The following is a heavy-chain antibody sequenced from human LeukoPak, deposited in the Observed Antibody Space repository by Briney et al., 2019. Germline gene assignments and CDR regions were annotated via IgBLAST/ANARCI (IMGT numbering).Heavy chain of an antibody. CDR2: IYHSGST. D-gene: IGHD6-6*01. J-gene: IGHJ5*02. CDR3: ARDGPYSTSSTHPP. CDR1: GGSISSSNW. V-gene: IGHV4-4*02. Sequence: SETLSLTCAVSGGSISSSNWWSWVRQPPGKGLEWIGEIYHSGSTNYNPSLKSRVTISVDKSKNQFSLKLSSVTAADTAVYYCARDGPYSTSSTHPPWGQGTLVTVSS.